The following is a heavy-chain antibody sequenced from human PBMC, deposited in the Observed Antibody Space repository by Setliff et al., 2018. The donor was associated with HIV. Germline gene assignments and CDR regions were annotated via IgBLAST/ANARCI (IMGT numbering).Heavy chain of an antibody. CDR1: GESFSDYS. CDR2: VNHSGSA. J-gene: IGHJ4*02. D-gene: IGHD3-16*01. Sequence: SETLSLTCAVYGESFSDYSWTWIRQPPGKGLEWIGDVNHSGSANYNPSLKSRVTISVDTSKNQFSLKLSSVTAADTAMYYCARRGIMITFGGVYFDSWGQGTLVTVSS. V-gene: IGHV4-34*01. CDR3: ARRGIMITFGGVYFDS.